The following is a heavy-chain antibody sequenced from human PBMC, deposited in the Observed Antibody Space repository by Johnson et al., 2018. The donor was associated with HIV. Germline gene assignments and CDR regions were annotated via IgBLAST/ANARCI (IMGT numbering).Heavy chain of an antibody. J-gene: IGHJ3*02. Sequence: VQVVESGGGVVQPGRSLRLSCAASGFTFSSYWMSWVRQASGKGLEWVANIKQDGSEKYYVDSVKGRFTISRDNAKNSLYLQMNSLRAEDTAVYYCASCEYSSPRGAFDIWGQGTMVTVSS. V-gene: IGHV3-7*05. CDR1: GFTFSSYW. CDR3: ASCEYSSPRGAFDI. CDR2: IKQDGSEK. D-gene: IGHD6-6*01.